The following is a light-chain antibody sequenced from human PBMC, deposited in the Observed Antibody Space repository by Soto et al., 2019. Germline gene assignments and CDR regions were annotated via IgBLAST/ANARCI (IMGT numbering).Light chain of an antibody. CDR2: KAS. V-gene: IGKV1-5*03. Sequence: DIQMTQSPSTRSSSLADRVTFPSRASQTISSWLAWYQQKPGKAPKLLIYKASTLKSGVPSRFSGSGSGTEFTLTISSLQPDDFATYYCQHYNSYSEAFGQGTKVDIK. CDR3: QHYNSYSEA. J-gene: IGKJ1*01. CDR1: QTISSW.